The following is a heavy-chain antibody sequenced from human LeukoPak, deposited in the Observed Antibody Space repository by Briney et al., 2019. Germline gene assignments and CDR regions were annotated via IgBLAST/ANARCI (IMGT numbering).Heavy chain of an antibody. CDR2: IKGDGSST. V-gene: IGHV3-74*01. D-gene: IGHD3-10*01. CDR3: ARKYYYGSGSSEYYFDY. J-gene: IGHJ4*02. CDR1: GFTFSSYW. Sequence: GGSLRLSCAASGFTFSSYWMHWVRHTPGKGLVWVSRIKGDGSSTSYADSVKGRFTISRDNAKNTLYLQMNSLRAEDTAVYYCARKYYYGSGSSEYYFDYWGQGTLVTVSS.